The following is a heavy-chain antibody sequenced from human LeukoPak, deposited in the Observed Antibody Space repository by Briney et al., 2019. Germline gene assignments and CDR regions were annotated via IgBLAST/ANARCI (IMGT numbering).Heavy chain of an antibody. V-gene: IGHV1-18*01. CDR2: ISVYNGNT. Sequence: EASVKVSCKASGYIFTSYGISWVRQAPRLALEWMGWISVYNGNTNYVQKFQDRVTMTTDTSTSTAYMELRSLRSDDTAVYYCARVQPHRIYYDDSDYPTRNDYWGQGTLVTVSS. CDR3: ARVQPHRIYYDDSDYPTRNDY. CDR1: GYIFTSYG. D-gene: IGHD3-22*01. J-gene: IGHJ4*02.